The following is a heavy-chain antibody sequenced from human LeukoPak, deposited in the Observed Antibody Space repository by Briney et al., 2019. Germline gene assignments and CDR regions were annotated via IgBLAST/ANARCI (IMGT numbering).Heavy chain of an antibody. V-gene: IGHV3-23*01. J-gene: IGHJ4*02. CDR2: ITTSDGNT. Sequence: GGSLRLSCAASGFTFSSYTMSWVRQAPGKGLEWVSTITTSDGNTYYADSVKGRFTVSRDNSKNTLFLQMNSLRAEDTAVYYCAKGATVTRKFDYWGQGTLVTVSS. D-gene: IGHD4-17*01. CDR1: GFTFSSYT. CDR3: AKGATVTRKFDY.